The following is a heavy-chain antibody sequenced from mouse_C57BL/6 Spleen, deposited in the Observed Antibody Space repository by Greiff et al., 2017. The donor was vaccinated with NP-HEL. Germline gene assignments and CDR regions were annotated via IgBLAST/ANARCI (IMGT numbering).Heavy chain of an antibody. J-gene: IGHJ3*01. V-gene: IGHV5-9-1*02. Sequence: EVKLMESGAGLVKPGGSLKLSCAASGFTFSSYAMSWVRQTPEKRLEWVAYISSGGGYIYYADTVKGRFTISRDNARNTLNLQMSSLKSEDTAMYSCTIGPDLLWLRRGFAYWGQGTLVTVSA. CDR3: TIGPDLLWLRRGFAY. D-gene: IGHD2-2*01. CDR2: ISSGGGYI. CDR1: GFTFSSYA.